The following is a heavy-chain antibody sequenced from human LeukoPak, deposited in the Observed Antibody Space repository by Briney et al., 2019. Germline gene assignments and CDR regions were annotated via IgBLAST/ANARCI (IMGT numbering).Heavy chain of an antibody. V-gene: IGHV1-69*06. CDR2: IIPIFGTA. D-gene: IGHD3-22*01. CDR1: GGTFSSYA. J-gene: IGHJ1*01. CDR3: ARDGYYDSSGYLRAEYFQH. Sequence: SVKVSCKASGGTFSSYAISWVRQAPGQGLEWMGRIIPIFGTANYAQKFQGRVTITADKSTSTAYMELSSLRSEDTAVYYCARDGYYDSSGYLRAEYFQHWGQGTLVTVSS.